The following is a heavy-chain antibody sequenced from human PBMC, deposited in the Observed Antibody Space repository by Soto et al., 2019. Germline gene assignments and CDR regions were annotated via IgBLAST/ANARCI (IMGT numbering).Heavy chain of an antibody. CDR1: GYTFTSYD. V-gene: IGHV1-69*04. CDR2: IIPSGGRA. D-gene: IGHD4-17*01. CDR3: ARGRIYDYGDYVDWFDP. Sequence: SVKVSCKASGYTFTSYDISWVRQAPGQGLEWMGRIIPSGGRASYAQKFQGRVTITADKSTSTAYMELSSLRSEDTAVYYCARGRIYDYGDYVDWFDPWGQGTLVTVSS. J-gene: IGHJ5*02.